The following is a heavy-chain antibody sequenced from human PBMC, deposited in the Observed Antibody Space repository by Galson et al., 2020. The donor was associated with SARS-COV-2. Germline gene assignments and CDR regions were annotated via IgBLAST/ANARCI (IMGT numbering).Heavy chain of an antibody. CDR3: ARGPSDWTFFDY. V-gene: IGHV6-1*01. D-gene: IGHD1-1*01. Sequence: SQTLSLTCAISGDNVSSNRAAWNWIRQSPSRGLEWLGRTYYRSKWNNDYAVSMKGRLIINADTSENQFSLQLDSVTPEDTAVYYCARGPSDWTFFDYWGQGDLVTVYS. J-gene: IGHJ4*02. CDR2: TYYRSKWNN. CDR1: GDNVSSNRAA.